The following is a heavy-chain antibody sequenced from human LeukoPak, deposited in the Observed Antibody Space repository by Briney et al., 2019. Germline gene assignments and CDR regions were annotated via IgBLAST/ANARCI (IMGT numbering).Heavy chain of an antibody. D-gene: IGHD1-7*01. J-gene: IGHJ5*02. CDR3: AREGWNYEPGQGGWFDP. V-gene: IGHV4-61*02. CDR2: IYTSGST. Sequence: SETLSLTCTVSGGSISSGSYYWSWIRQPAGKGLEWIGRIYTSGSTNYNPSLKSRVTISVDTSKNQFSLKLSSVTAADTAVYYCAREGWNYEPGQGGWFDPWGQGTLVTVSS. CDR1: GGSISSGSYY.